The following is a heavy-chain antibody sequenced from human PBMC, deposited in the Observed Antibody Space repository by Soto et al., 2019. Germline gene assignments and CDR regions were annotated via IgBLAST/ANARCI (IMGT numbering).Heavy chain of an antibody. CDR1: GFSLSTSGVG. D-gene: IGHD3-3*01. Sequence: SGPTLVNPTQTLTLTCTFSGFSLSTSGVGVGWIRQPPGKALEWLALIYWDDDKRYSPSLKSRLTIIKDTSKNQVVLTMTNMDPVDTATYYWAHSRDLDDFWSGYFGRSVSWFEPWGQGTLVTVSS. CDR3: AHSRDLDDFWSGYFGRSVSWFEP. V-gene: IGHV2-5*02. J-gene: IGHJ5*02. CDR2: IYWDDDK.